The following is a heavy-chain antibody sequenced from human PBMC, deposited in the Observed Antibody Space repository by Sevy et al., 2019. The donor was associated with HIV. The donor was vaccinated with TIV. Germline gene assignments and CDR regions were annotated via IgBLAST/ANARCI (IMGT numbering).Heavy chain of an antibody. CDR2: ISGNSGTI. CDR1: GFPFSSYA. J-gene: IGHJ4*02. Sequence: GGSLRLSCAASGFPFSSYAMSWVRQAPGKGLEWVSAISGNSGTIYYADSVKGRFTISRDTSRNTVYLQMNSRRAEDTAVYYCVKAGPYYFDYWGQGTLVTVSS. V-gene: IGHV3-23*01. D-gene: IGHD2-8*02. CDR3: VKAGPYYFDY.